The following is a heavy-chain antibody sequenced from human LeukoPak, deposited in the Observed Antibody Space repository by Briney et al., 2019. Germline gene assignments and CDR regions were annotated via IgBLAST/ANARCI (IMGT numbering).Heavy chain of an antibody. CDR3: ARGGYSYGWVY. J-gene: IGHJ4*02. V-gene: IGHV4-30-2*01. CDR2: IYHSGST. Sequence: SETLSLTCAVSGGSISSGGYSWSWIRQPPGKGLEWIGYIYHSGSTYYHPSLKSRVTISVDRSKNQFSLKLSSVTAADTAVYYCARGGYSYGWVYWGQGTLVTVSS. CDR1: GGSISSGGYS. D-gene: IGHD5-18*01.